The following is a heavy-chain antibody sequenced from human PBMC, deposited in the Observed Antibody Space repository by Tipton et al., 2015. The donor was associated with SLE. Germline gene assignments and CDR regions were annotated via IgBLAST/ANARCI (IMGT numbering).Heavy chain of an antibody. D-gene: IGHD3-3*01. CDR1: GDSISSSNYY. CDR3: ARGGNTIFGVVISWFDP. J-gene: IGHJ5*02. V-gene: IGHV4-39*07. CDR2: IYYGGST. Sequence: TLSLTCTVSGDSISSSNYYWGWIRQPPGKGLEWIGSIYYGGSTYYNPSLKSRVTISVDTSKNQFSLKLSSVTAADTAVYYCARGGNTIFGVVISWFDPWGQGTLVTVSS.